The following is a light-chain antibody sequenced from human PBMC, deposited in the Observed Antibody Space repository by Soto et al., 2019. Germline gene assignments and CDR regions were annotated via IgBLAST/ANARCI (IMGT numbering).Light chain of an antibody. CDR1: QGISSW. CDR2: AAS. J-gene: IGKJ2*01. V-gene: IGKV1-12*01. CDR3: QQANSFPNT. Sequence: DIQMTQSPSSVSASVGDRVTITCRASQGISSWLVWYQQKPGKAPKLLIYAASSLQSGIPSRFSGSGSGTDFTLTISSLQPEDFATYYCQQANSFPNTFGQGTKVDIK.